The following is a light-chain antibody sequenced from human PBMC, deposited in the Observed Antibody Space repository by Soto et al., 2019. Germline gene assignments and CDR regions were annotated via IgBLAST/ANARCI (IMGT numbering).Light chain of an antibody. V-gene: IGKV3-15*01. CDR3: QQYQNWPFT. J-gene: IGKJ3*01. Sequence: EIVMTQSPATLSVSPGEGVTLSCRASQSISSNLAWYHQKPGQAPRLLIYAASTRATGIPARFSGSGSGTEFTLPLSSLQSEDFAVYHCQQYQNWPFTFGPGTKVDIK. CDR1: QSISSN. CDR2: AAS.